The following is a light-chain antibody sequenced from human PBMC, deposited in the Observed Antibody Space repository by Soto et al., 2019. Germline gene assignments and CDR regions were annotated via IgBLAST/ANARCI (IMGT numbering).Light chain of an antibody. CDR1: QSVSSSY. CDR2: GAS. V-gene: IGKV3-20*01. Sequence: EIVLTQSPGTLSLSPGERATLSCRASQSVSSSYLAWYQQKPGQAPRLLIYGASSRATGIPDRFSGSGSGTDLTLTINRLEPEDFAVYYCQQSETFGQGTKLEIK. CDR3: QQSET. J-gene: IGKJ2*01.